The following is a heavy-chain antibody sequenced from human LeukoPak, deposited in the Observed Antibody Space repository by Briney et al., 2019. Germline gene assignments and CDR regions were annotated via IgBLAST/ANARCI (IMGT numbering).Heavy chain of an antibody. D-gene: IGHD5-24*01. V-gene: IGHV3-30*02. CDR3: ARESGDAYNPFDY. CDR1: GFTFSSYG. J-gene: IGHJ4*02. Sequence: PGGSLRLSCAASGFTFSSYGMHWVRQAPGKGLEWVAFIRYDGSNKYYADSVKGRFTISRDNSKNTLYLQMNSLRAEDTAVYYCARESGDAYNPFDYWGQGTLVTVSS. CDR2: IRYDGSNK.